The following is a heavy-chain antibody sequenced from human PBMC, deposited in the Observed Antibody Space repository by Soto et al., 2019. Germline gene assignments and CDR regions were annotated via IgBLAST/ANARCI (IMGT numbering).Heavy chain of an antibody. Sequence: QVQLVQSGAEVKKPGASVKVSCKASGYTFTSYGISWVRQAPGQGLEWMGWISAYNGNTNYAQKLQGRVTMTTDTSTSTAYMELRSQRSDDTAVYYCHSYSVVVPQHDDCRCGSCYCDYWGQGTLVTVSS. CDR1: GYTFTSYG. V-gene: IGHV1-18*01. J-gene: IGHJ4*02. D-gene: IGHD2-15*01. CDR2: ISAYNGNT. CDR3: HSYSVVVPQHDDCRCGSCYCDY.